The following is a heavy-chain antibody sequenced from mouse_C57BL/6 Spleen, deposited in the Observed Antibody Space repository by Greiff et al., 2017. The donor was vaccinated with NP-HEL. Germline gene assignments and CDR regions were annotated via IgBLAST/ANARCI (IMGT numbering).Heavy chain of an antibody. CDR2: IHPNSGST. CDR1: GYTFTSYW. D-gene: IGHD6-1*01. Sequence: QVQLQQPGAELVKPGASVKLSCKASGYTFTSYWMHWVKQRPGQGLEWIGMIHPNSGSTNYNEKFKSKATLTVDKSSSTAYMQLSSLTSEDSAVYYCARPPLSPYAMDYWGQGTSDTVSS. J-gene: IGHJ4*01. CDR3: ARPPLSPYAMDY. V-gene: IGHV1-64*01.